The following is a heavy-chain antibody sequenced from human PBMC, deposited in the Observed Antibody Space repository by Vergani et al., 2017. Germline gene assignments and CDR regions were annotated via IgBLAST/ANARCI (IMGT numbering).Heavy chain of an antibody. CDR1: GESFSSFY. CDR2: INNDGHT. J-gene: IGHJ4*02. V-gene: IGHV4-34*02. CDR3: AVPPRVNVVGGEIVTTSTFDY. D-gene: IGHD2-21*01. Sequence: QVQLQQWGAGVVKPSGTLSLPCAVFGESFSSFYWSWIRQPPGKGLEWIGEINNDGHTNYNPSLESRVTVSRDTAKNQFSLNLMSVTAADTAMYYCAVPPRVNVVGGEIVTTSTFDYWSQGSLVTVSS.